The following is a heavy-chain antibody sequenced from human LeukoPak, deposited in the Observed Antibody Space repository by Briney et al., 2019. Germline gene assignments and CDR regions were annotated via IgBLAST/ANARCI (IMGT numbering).Heavy chain of an antibody. CDR2: INPSGGGT. CDR3: ASVYLYGMDV. J-gene: IGHJ6*02. CDR1: VHSLTTYY. Sequence: ASVKVSCKASVHSLTTYYMHWVRQAPGQGLEWMAIINPSGGGTKYAQKFQGRVTMTRDTPTNTVYMELSSLRTEDTAVYYCASVYLYGMDVWGQGTTVTVSS. D-gene: IGHD2-8*01. V-gene: IGHV1-46*01.